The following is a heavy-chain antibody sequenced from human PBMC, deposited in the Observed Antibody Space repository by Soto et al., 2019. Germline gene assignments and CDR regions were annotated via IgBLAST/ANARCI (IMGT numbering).Heavy chain of an antibody. CDR1: GYTFTSYG. V-gene: IGHV1-18*01. Sequence: ASVKVSCQASGYTFTSYGISWVRQAPGQGLEWMGWISAYNGNTNYAQKLQGRVTMTTDTSTSTAYMELRSLRSDDTAVYYCARSRSGYSYAAPLDYWGQGTLVTVSS. D-gene: IGHD5-18*01. CDR2: ISAYNGNT. CDR3: ARSRSGYSYAAPLDY. J-gene: IGHJ4*02.